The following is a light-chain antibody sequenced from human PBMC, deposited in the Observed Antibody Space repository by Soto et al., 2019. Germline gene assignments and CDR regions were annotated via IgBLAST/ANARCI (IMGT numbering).Light chain of an antibody. J-gene: IGKJ2*01. Sequence: EIVMTQSPATLSVSPGERATLSCRASQSVSSNLAWYQQKPGQAPRLLIYGASTRATGIPARFSGSGSGTEFTLTISSLQFEDLAVYYCQQYNNWPYTFGQGTKVEIK. CDR2: GAS. CDR1: QSVSSN. V-gene: IGKV3-15*01. CDR3: QQYNNWPYT.